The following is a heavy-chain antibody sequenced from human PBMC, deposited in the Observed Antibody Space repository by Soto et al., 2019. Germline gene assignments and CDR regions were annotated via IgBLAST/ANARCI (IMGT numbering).Heavy chain of an antibody. D-gene: IGHD5-12*01. CDR1: GGSISSYY. J-gene: IGHJ4*02. V-gene: IGHV4-59*01. CDR3: AREEMATIYY. CDR2: IYYSGST. Sequence: SETLSLTCTVSGGSISSYYWSWIRQPPGKGLEWIGYIYYSGSTNYNPSLKSRVTISVDTSKNQFSLKLSSVTAADTAVYYCAREEMATIYYWGQGTLVTVSS.